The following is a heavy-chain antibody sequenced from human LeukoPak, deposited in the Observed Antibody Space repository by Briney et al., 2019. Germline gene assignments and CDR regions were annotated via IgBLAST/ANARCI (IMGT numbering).Heavy chain of an antibody. Sequence: QTGGSLRLSCEASGFRFSDYSMNWVRQTPGKGLQWISYISRSDSTTYYTDSVRGRFTISRDNAKSSLYLLTNSLRDEDTGIYYCARNTIFHPWGQGTLVTVSS. CDR2: ISRSDSTT. CDR3: ARNTIFHP. D-gene: IGHD3-9*01. CDR1: GFRFSDYS. J-gene: IGHJ5*02. V-gene: IGHV3-48*02.